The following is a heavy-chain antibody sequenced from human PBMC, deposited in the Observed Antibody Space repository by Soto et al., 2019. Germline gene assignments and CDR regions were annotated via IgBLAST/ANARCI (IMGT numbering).Heavy chain of an antibody. CDR2: ISSSSNSI. J-gene: IGHJ4*02. V-gene: IGHV3-48*01. CDR1: GFTFSTYS. Sequence: HPGGSLRLSCAASGFTFSTYSMHWVRQAPGKGLEWISYISSSSNSIYYADSVKGRFTISRDDAKNSLYLQMNSLRAEDTAVYYCARDEEISVAAAGFDYWGQGT. CDR3: ARDEEISVAAAGFDY. D-gene: IGHD6-13*01.